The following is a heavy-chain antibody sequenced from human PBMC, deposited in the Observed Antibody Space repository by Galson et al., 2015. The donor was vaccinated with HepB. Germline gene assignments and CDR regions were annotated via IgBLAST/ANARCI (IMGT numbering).Heavy chain of an antibody. CDR1: GGTFSNYA. V-gene: IGHV1-69*10. Sequence: SVKVSCKASGGTFSNYAISWVRQAPGQGLEWMGGIIPILNIANYAQKFQGRITITADKSTRTSYMELSSLRSDDTAMYYCARDSQHWGQGTLVTVSS. CDR2: IIPILNIA. J-gene: IGHJ1*01. CDR3: ARDSQH.